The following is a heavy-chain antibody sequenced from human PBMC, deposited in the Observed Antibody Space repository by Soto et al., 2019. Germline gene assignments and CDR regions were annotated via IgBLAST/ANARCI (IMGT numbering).Heavy chain of an antibody. Sequence: GGSLRLSCAASGFTFDDYAMPWVRQAPGKGLEWVSGISWNSGSIGYADSVKGRFTISRDNAKNSLFLQMNSLRGEDTAVYYCARDDSPGSGSAWYDAFDIWGQGTMVTVSS. V-gene: IGHV3-9*01. J-gene: IGHJ3*02. CDR3: ARDDSPGSGSAWYDAFDI. CDR2: ISWNSGSI. CDR1: GFTFDDYA. D-gene: IGHD6-19*01.